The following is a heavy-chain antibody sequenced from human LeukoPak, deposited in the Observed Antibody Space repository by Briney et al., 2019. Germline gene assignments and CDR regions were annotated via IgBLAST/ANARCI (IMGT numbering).Heavy chain of an antibody. CDR3: ARAPALKDTYGGYHYYMDV. J-gene: IGHJ6*03. V-gene: IGHV1-18*01. CDR2: ISAYNGNA. Sequence: GASVKVSCKXSGYTFTSYGISWVRQAPGQGLEWMGWISAYNGNANYAQKLQGRVTMTTDTSTSTAYMELSSLRSEDTAVYYCARAPALKDTYGGYHYYMDVWGKGTTVTVSS. CDR1: GYTFTSYG. D-gene: IGHD5-18*01.